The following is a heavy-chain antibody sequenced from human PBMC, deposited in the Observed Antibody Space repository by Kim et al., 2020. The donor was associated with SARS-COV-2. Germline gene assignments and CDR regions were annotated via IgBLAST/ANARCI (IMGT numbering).Heavy chain of an antibody. CDR3: ARGRITMVRGVISNWYFDL. Sequence: TLSLTCAVYGGSFSGYYWSWIRQPPGKGLEWIGEINHSGSTNYNPSLKSRVTISVDTSKNQFSLKLSSVTAADTAVYYCARGRITMVRGVISNWYFDLWGRGTLVTVSS. V-gene: IGHV4-34*01. CDR2: INHSGST. J-gene: IGHJ2*01. CDR1: GGSFSGYY. D-gene: IGHD3-10*01.